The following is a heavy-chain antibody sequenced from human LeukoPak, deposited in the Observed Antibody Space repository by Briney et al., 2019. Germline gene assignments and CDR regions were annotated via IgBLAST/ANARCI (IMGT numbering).Heavy chain of an antibody. CDR1: GFTFSSYG. Sequence: GGSLRLSCAASGFTFSSYGMHWVRQAPGKGLEWVAFIRSDGSNKYYADSVKGRFTISRDNSKNTLYLQMNSLRSEDTAVYYCARDGVGVVPAAIEYFQHWGQGTLVTVSS. CDR3: ARDGVGVVPAAIEYFQH. CDR2: IRSDGSNK. V-gene: IGHV3-30*02. J-gene: IGHJ1*01. D-gene: IGHD2-2*02.